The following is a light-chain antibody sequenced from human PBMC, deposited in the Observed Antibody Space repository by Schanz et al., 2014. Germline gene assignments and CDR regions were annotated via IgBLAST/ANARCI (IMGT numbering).Light chain of an antibody. CDR1: QGISNY. CDR3: QQYSTYSWT. Sequence: DIQMTQSPSSLSASVGDRVTITCRANQGISNYLAWYQQKPGKIPKLLIYGASTLQSGVPSRFSGSGSGTDFTLTISSLQPEDVATYYCQQYSTYSWTFGQGTKVEIK. J-gene: IGKJ1*01. V-gene: IGKV1-27*01. CDR2: GAS.